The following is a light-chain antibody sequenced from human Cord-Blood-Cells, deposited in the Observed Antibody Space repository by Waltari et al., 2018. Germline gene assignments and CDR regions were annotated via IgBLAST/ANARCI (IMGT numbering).Light chain of an antibody. V-gene: IGKV3-11*01. CDR3: QQRSNWPLT. CDR2: DAS. Sequence: VLTQSPATLSLSPGERATLSCRANQSVRRYLAWYQQKPSQSPSLLIYDASKRATGIPARFSGSGSGTDFTLTVCSLEPEDFAVYYWQQRSNWPLTFGGGTKVEIK. J-gene: IGKJ4*01. CDR1: QSVRRY.